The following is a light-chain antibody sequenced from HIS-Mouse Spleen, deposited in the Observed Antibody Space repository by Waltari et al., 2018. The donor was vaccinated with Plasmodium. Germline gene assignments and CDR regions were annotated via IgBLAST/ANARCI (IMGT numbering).Light chain of an antibody. CDR1: SGHSSYA. V-gene: IGLV4-69*01. Sequence: QLVLTQSPSASASLGASVKLTCTLSSGHSSYAIDWHQQQPEKGPRYLMKLNSDGSHSKGDGIPDRFSGSSSGAERYLTISSLQSEDEADYYCQTWGTGIGVFGGGTKLTVL. CDR3: QTWGTGIGV. CDR2: LNSDGSH. J-gene: IGLJ2*01.